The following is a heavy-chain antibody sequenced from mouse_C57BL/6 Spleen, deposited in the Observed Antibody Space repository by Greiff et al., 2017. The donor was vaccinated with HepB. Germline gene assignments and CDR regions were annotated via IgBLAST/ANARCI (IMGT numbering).Heavy chain of an antibody. CDR2: INPSTGGT. CDR3: ARYGSSLLAY. D-gene: IGHD2-2*01. CDR1: GYSFTGYY. J-gene: IGHJ3*01. Sequence: VQLQQSGPELVKPGASVKISCKASGYSFTGYYMNWVKQSPEKSLEWIGEINPSTGGTTSNQKFKAKATLTIDKSSSTAYMQLNSLTSEDSSVYYCARYGSSLLAYWGQGTLVTVSA. V-gene: IGHV1-42*01.